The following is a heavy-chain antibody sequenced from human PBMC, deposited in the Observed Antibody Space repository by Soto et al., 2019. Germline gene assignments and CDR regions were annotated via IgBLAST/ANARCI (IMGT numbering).Heavy chain of an antibody. CDR1: GYTFTSYG. CDR3: ASGRIVVAPAAIRDDYYSGMDV. D-gene: IGHD2-2*01. Sequence: ASVKVSCKASGYTFTSYGISWVRQAPGQGLEWMGWISAYNGNTNFAQKLQGRVTMTTDTSTSTAYMELRSLRSDDTAVYYCASGRIVVAPAAIRDDYYSGMDVWGQGTTVTVSS. CDR2: ISAYNGNT. V-gene: IGHV1-18*01. J-gene: IGHJ6*02.